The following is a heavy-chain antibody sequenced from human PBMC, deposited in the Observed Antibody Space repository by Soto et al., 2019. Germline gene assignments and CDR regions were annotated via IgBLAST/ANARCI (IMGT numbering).Heavy chain of an antibody. J-gene: IGHJ6*02. CDR3: ARAISHYYYCYGMDV. CDR2: IYHSGST. V-gene: IGHV4-30-2*01. CDR1: GGSISSGGYS. Sequence: QLQLQESGSGLVKPSQTLSLTCAVSGGSISSGGYSWSWIRQPPGKGLEWIGYIYHSGSTYYNPSLKCGVTISVDRSKNQFSLKLRSLTAADTAVYYCARAISHYYYCYGMDVWGQGTTVTVSS.